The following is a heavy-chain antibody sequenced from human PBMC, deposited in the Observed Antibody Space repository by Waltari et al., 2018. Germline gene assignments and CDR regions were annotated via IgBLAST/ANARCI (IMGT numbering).Heavy chain of an antibody. CDR1: GGSISSYY. Sequence: QVQLQESGPGLVKPSETLSLTCTVSGGSISSYYWSWIRQPAGKGLEWIGRIYTSGRTNDNPSLKSRVTMSGDTTKNQFSLKLSSVTAADTAVYYCARAHPAIAAAGTDLYDYWGQGTLVTVSS. J-gene: IGHJ4*02. CDR3: ARAHPAIAAAGTDLYDY. D-gene: IGHD6-13*01. CDR2: IYTSGRT. V-gene: IGHV4-4*07.